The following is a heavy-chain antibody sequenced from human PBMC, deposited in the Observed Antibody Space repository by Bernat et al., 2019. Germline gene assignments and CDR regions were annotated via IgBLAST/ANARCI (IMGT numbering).Heavy chain of an antibody. D-gene: IGHD6-19*01. CDR2: ITGSSSKI. CDR3: ARGNSGLLDY. Sequence: EEQLVESGGGLVKPGGSLRVSCATSGFTFSAFTMNWVRQAPGKGLEWVASITGSSSKIYYADSMQGRFTISRDNAEKSLYVQMNSLRAEDTAVYYCARGNSGLLDYWGQGTLVTVSS. J-gene: IGHJ4*02. V-gene: IGHV3-21*01. CDR1: GFTFSAFT.